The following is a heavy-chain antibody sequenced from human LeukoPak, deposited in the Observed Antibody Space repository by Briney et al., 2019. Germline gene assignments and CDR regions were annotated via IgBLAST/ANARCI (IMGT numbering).Heavy chain of an antibody. V-gene: IGHV4-39*01. Sequence: SETLSLTCTVSGGSISSSPYYWGWIRQPPGTDLEWIGSIYYSGSTYYNPSLKSRVTISVDTSKNQFSLKLSSVIAADTAVYYCTRRSNSQPPNYWGQGTLVTVSS. CDR2: IYYSGST. D-gene: IGHD4-23*01. CDR1: GGSISSSPYY. J-gene: IGHJ4*02. CDR3: TRRSNSQPPNY.